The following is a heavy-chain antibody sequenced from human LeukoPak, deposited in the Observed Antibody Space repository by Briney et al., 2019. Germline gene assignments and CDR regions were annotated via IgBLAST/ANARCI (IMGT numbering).Heavy chain of an antibody. J-gene: IGHJ6*03. CDR1: GFTFSSYW. CDR2: IKQDGSEK. CDR3: ARGAAPQRSYYYYYYMDV. D-gene: IGHD5-24*01. V-gene: IGHV3-7*01. Sequence: GGSLRLSCAVSGFTFSSYWMSWVRQAPGKGLEWVANIKQDGSEKYYVDSVKGPFTISRDNAKNSLYLQMNSRRAEDTAVYYCARGAAPQRSYYYYYYMDVWGKGTTVTVSS.